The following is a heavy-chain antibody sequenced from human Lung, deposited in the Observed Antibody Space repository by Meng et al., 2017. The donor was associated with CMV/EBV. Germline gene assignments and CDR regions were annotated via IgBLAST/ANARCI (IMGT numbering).Heavy chain of an antibody. CDR2: IYSGDSST. CDR1: GFTFSSYA. CDR3: AKVRSGWYYDY. J-gene: IGHJ4*02. Sequence: GGSXRLXXAASGFTFSSYAMSWVRQAPGKGLEWVSFIYSGDSSTSYADSVKGRFTISRDNSKNTLYLQMNSLRAEDTDVYYCAKVRSGWYYDYWGQGTLVTVSS. V-gene: IGHV3-23*03. D-gene: IGHD6-19*01.